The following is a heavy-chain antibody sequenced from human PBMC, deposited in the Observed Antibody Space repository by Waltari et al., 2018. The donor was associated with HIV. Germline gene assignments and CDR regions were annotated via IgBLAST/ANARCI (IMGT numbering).Heavy chain of an antibody. J-gene: IGHJ3*02. CDR3: ARDQDYYDSSGYTSYAFDI. V-gene: IGHV4-38-2*02. CDR1: ASSISRNYY. D-gene: IGHD3-22*01. CDR2: IYRSGTT. Sequence: QVLLQESGPRLVKSSETLSLTCTVSASSISRNYYWGWIRQAPGKGLEWIGSIYRSGTTYYNPSFNTRVTISVNMSKNQYSLKWSSLTAADTAVYYCARDQDYYDSSGYTSYAFDIWGRGTMIIVSS.